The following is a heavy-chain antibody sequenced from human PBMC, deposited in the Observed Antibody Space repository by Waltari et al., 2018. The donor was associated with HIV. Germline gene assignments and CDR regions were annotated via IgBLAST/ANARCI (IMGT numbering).Heavy chain of an antibody. J-gene: IGHJ4*02. CDR3: ARNAGATPYYFDY. CDR1: GYSFTSYW. V-gene: IGHV5-51*03. CDR2: IYPGDSDT. Sequence: EVQLVQSGAEGKKPGESLKISSKVSGYSFTSYWLGWVSQMPGKGLEWMGIIYPGDSDTRYSPSFQGQVTISADKSISTAYLQWSSLKASDTAMYYCARNAGATPYYFDYWGQGTLVTVSS. D-gene: IGHD1-26*01.